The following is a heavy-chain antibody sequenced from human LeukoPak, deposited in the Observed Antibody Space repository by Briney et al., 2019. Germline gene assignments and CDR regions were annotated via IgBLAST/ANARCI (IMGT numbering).Heavy chain of an antibody. J-gene: IGHJ6*02. V-gene: IGHV3-30-3*01. CDR1: GFTFSSYA. CDR3: ARVFCSGGSCYSGDYYYYGMDV. D-gene: IGHD2-15*01. CDR2: ISYDGSNK. Sequence: PGGSLRLSCVASGFTFSSYAMHWVRQAPGKGLEWVAVISYDGSNKYYADSVKGRFTISRDNSKNTLYLQMNSLRAEDTAVYYCARVFCSGGSCYSGDYYYYGMDVWGQGTTVTVSS.